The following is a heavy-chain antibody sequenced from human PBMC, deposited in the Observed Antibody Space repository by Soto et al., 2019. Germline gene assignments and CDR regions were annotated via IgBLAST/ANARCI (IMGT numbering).Heavy chain of an antibody. CDR3: ARETQDIVVLVAATGDAFDI. CDR2: IKQDGSEK. D-gene: IGHD2-15*01. J-gene: IGHJ3*02. Sequence: EVQLVESGGGLVQPGGSLRLSCAASGFTFSSYWMSWVRQAPGKGLEWVANIKQDGSEKYYVDSVKGRFTISRDNANNSLYLQMNSLRAEDTAVYYCARETQDIVVLVAATGDAFDIWGQGTMVTVSS. CDR1: GFTFSSYW. V-gene: IGHV3-7*01.